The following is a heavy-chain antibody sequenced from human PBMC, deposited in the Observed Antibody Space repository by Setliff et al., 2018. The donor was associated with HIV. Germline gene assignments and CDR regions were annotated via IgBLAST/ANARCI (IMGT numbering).Heavy chain of an antibody. J-gene: IGHJ3*02. D-gene: IGHD3-22*01. CDR3: TKELTYYYDSSGYWPGAFDI. Sequence: GGSLRLSCAASGFIFRNYWMHWVRQAPDKGLEWVTFIRYDGSNKKYADSVKGRFTMSRDNSKNTLYLQMNSLRAEDTAVYYCTKELTYYYDSSGYWPGAFDIWGQGTMVTVSS. CDR2: IRYDGSNK. CDR1: GFIFRNYW. V-gene: IGHV3-30*02.